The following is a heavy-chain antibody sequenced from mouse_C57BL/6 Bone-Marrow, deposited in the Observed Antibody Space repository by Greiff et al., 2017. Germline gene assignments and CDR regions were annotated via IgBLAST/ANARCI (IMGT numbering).Heavy chain of an antibody. D-gene: IGHD1-1*01. J-gene: IGHJ1*03. Sequence: QVQLQQSGAELVRPGASVKLSCKASGYTFTDYYINWVKQRPGQGLEWIARIYPGSGNTYYNEKFKGKATLTAEKSSSTAYMQLSSLTSEDSAVYFCAREEELVDWYFDVWGTGTTVTVSS. V-gene: IGHV1-76*01. CDR3: AREEELVDWYFDV. CDR2: IYPGSGNT. CDR1: GYTFTDYY.